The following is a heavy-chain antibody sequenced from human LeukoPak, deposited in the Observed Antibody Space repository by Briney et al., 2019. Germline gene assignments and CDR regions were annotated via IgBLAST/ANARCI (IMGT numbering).Heavy chain of an antibody. Sequence: ASVKVSCKASGYTFTGYYMHWVRQAPGQGLEWMGWINPNNGGTNYAQKFQGRVTMTRDTSISTAYMELSRLRSDDTAVYYCARKWWGGATTDWFDPWGQGTLVTVSS. V-gene: IGHV1-2*02. J-gene: IGHJ5*02. D-gene: IGHD1-26*01. CDR2: INPNNGGT. CDR1: GYTFTGYY. CDR3: ARKWWGGATTDWFDP.